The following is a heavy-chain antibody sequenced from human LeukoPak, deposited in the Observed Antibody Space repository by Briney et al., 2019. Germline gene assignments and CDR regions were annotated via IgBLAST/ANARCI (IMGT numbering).Heavy chain of an antibody. CDR1: GFTFSSYA. J-gene: IGHJ4*02. Sequence: PGGSLRLSCAASGFTFSSYAMSWVRQAPGKGLEWVAVISYDGSNKYYADSVKGRFTISRDNSKNTLYLQMNSLRAEDTAVYYCAKDLYYGSGSPNAFFDYWGQGTLVTVSS. D-gene: IGHD3-10*01. CDR3: AKDLYYGSGSPNAFFDY. CDR2: ISYDGSNK. V-gene: IGHV3-30-3*01.